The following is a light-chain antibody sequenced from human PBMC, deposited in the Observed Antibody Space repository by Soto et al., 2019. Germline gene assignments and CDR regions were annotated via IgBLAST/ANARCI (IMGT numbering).Light chain of an antibody. J-gene: IGKJ2*01. CDR3: QQYNSYSREYT. CDR2: DAS. Sequence: DIQMTQSPSTLSASVGDRVTITCRASQSISSWLDWYQQKPGKAPKLLIYDASSLESGVPSRFSGSGSGTEFTLTISSLQPDDFATYYCQQYNSYSREYTFGQGTKLEIK. CDR1: QSISSW. V-gene: IGKV1-5*01.